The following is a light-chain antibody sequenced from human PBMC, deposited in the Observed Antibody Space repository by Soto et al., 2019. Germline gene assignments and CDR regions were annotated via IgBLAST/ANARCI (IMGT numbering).Light chain of an antibody. CDR2: DIS. Sequence: EIVLTQFPATLSLSPGDRATLSCRASQSVPSYLAWYQQKPGQAPRLLVYDISNRATGIPARFTGSGSGTDVTLPISSLEPEDSAVYYCQQRNAWPRNTFGQGTKLEI. CDR1: QSVPSY. J-gene: IGKJ2*01. CDR3: QQRNAWPRNT. V-gene: IGKV3-11*01.